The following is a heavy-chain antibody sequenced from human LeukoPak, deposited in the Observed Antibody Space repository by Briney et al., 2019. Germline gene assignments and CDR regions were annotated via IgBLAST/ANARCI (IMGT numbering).Heavy chain of an antibody. CDR2: IIPILGIA. D-gene: IGHD6-13*01. J-gene: IGHJ4*02. V-gene: IGHV1-69*04. CDR3: ARHARQQLPRGYFDY. CDR1: GGTFGSYA. Sequence: SVKVSCKASGGTFGSYAISWVRQAPGQGLEWMGRIIPILGIANYAQKFQGRVTITADKSTSTAYMELSSLRSEDTAVYYCARHARQQLPRGYFDYWGQGTLVTVSS.